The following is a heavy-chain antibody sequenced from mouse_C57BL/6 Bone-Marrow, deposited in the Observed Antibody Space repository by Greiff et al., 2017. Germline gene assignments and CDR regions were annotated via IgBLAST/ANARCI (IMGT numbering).Heavy chain of an antibody. J-gene: IGHJ4*01. CDR3: AKINTSYAMDY. V-gene: IGHV1-66*01. CDR1: GYSFTSYY. D-gene: IGHD2-12*01. CDR2: IYPGRGNT. Sequence: QVQLQPSGPELVNPGASVTISCKASGYSFTSYYIHWVKQRPGQGLEWIGWIYPGRGNTKYNAEFKGKATLTAATSSSTAHMQLSSLTSEDSAVYDCAKINTSYAMDYWGQGTSVTGSS.